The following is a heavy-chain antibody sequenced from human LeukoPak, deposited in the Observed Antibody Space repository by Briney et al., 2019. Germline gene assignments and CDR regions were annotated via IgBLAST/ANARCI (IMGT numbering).Heavy chain of an antibody. Sequence: GGSLRLSRAPSGFTLSNYAMSCVRQAPGKGLEWVSTISASGVSTYYADSVKGRFTISRDNSKNTLFLQMNSLRAEDTAVYFCARGSSCWFDDNWFDPWGQGTLVTVSS. D-gene: IGHD6-19*01. CDR1: GFTLSNYA. CDR2: ISASGVST. CDR3: ARGSSCWFDDNWFDP. V-gene: IGHV3-23*01. J-gene: IGHJ5*02.